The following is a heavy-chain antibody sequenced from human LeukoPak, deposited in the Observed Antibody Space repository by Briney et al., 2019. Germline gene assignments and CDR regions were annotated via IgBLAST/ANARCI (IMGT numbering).Heavy chain of an antibody. CDR2: FDPEDGET. V-gene: IGHV1-24*01. D-gene: IGHD2-2*01. J-gene: IGHJ4*02. CDR3: ATGKARDPYIVVVPAALDY. Sequence: GASVKVSCKVSGYTLTELSMHWVRQAPGKGLEWMGGFDPEDGETIYAQKFQGRVTMTEDTSTDTAYMELSSLRSEGTAVYYCATGKARDPYIVVVPAALDYWGQGTLVTVSS. CDR1: GYTLTELS.